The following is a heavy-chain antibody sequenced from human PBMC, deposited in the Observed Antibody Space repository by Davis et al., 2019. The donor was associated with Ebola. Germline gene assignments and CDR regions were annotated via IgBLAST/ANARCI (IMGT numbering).Heavy chain of an antibody. CDR3: AKNITTSPSRYFDP. Sequence: GESPKTPCAAPGFTLRSHSMTRVRQAPGKGLEWVLVLGYGGADLQHLDFVKGRFTISRDNSKNTLYLQMNSLSAEDTAIYYCAKNITTSPSRYFDPWGQGTLVTVSS. J-gene: IGHJ5*02. CDR2: LGYGGADL. D-gene: IGHD3-3*01. CDR1: GFTLRSHS. V-gene: IGHV3-23*01.